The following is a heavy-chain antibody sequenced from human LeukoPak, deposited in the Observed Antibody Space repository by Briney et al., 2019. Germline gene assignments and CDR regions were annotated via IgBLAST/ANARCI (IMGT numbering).Heavy chain of an antibody. Sequence: GGSLRLSCAASGFTFTIYAMSWVRQAPGKGLEWVSGIGAGGGSTNYADSVKGRFTISRDNSKNTLYLQMNSLRADDTAVYYCAKPNSGWYNFDYWGQGTLVTVSS. CDR2: IGAGGGST. J-gene: IGHJ4*02. CDR3: AKPNSGWYNFDY. CDR1: GFTFTIYA. V-gene: IGHV3-23*01. D-gene: IGHD6-19*01.